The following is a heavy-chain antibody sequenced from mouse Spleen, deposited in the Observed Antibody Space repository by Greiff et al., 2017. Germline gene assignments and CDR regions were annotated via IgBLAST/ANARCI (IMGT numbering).Heavy chain of an antibody. CDR1: GFTFSSYA. V-gene: IGHV5-9-3*01. CDR2: ISSGGGNT. Sequence: EVQGVESGGGLVKLGGSLKLSCAASGFTFSSYAMSWVRQTLEKRLEWVATISSGGGNTYYPDSVKGRFTISRDNAKNTLYLQMSSLKSEDTAMYYCARPSGSWFAYWGQGTLVTVSA. CDR3: ARPSGSWFAY. J-gene: IGHJ3*01. D-gene: IGHD6-1*01.